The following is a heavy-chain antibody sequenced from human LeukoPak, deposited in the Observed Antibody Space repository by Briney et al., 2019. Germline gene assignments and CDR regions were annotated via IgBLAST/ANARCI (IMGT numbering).Heavy chain of an antibody. D-gene: IGHD2-15*01. CDR2: ISSSGDST. V-gene: IGHV3-23*01. CDR3: AKRLQFCSGGICYPVAFDY. Sequence: GGSLRPSCAASGFTFSSYAMRWVRQAPGKGLEWVSAISSSGDSTYYADSVKGRFTISRDNSKNTLYLQMNSLRAEDTAVYYCAKRLQFCSGGICYPVAFDYWGQGTLVTVSS. J-gene: IGHJ4*02. CDR1: GFTFSSYA.